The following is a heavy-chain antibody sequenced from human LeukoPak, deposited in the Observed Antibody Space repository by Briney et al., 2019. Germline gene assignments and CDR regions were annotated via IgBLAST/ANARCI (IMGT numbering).Heavy chain of an antibody. CDR3: AKETSA. V-gene: IGHV3-9*01. CDR1: GFTFDDYA. CDR2: ISWNSGSI. J-gene: IGHJ4*02. Sequence: GGSLRLSCAASGFTFDDYAMHWVRQAPGKGLEWVSGISWNSGSIGYADSVKGRFTTSRDNAKNSLYLQMNSLRAEDTALYYCAKETSAWGQGTLVTVSS.